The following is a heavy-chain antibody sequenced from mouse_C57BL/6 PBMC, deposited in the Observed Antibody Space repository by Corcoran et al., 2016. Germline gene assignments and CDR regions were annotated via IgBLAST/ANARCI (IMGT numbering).Heavy chain of an antibody. CDR3: AREGYEYYFDY. CDR1: GYSITSGFY. J-gene: IGHJ2*01. CDR2: ISYDGSN. V-gene: IGHV3-6*01. Sequence: DVQLQESGPGLVKPSQSLSLTCSVTGYSITSGFYWNWIRQFPGNKLEWMGYISYDGSNNYNPSLKNRISSTRDTSKNQFFLKLNSVTTEDTATYYCAREGYEYYFDYWGQGTTLTVSS. D-gene: IGHD2-2*01.